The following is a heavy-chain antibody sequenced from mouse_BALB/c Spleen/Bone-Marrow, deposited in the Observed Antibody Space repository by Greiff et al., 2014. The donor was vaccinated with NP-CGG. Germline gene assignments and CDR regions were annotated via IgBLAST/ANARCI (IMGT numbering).Heavy chain of an antibody. Sequence: VQLQESGAELVRPGSSVKISCKASGYAFSSYWMNWVKQRPGQGLEWIGQIYPGDGDTNYNGKFKGKATLTADKSSSTAYMQLSSLTSEGSAVYFCAREDGSSPFAYWGQGTLVTVSA. V-gene: IGHV1-80*01. CDR2: IYPGDGDT. J-gene: IGHJ3*01. CDR3: AREDGSSPFAY. D-gene: IGHD1-1*01. CDR1: GYAFSSYW.